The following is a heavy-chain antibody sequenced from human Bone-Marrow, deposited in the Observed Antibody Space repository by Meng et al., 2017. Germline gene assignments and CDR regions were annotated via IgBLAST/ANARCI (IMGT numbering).Heavy chain of an antibody. J-gene: IGHJ4*01. CDR1: GFTFSSYE. Sequence: GESLKISCAASGFTFSSYEMYWVRQAPGKGLEWVSYISSSGRIIYYADSVKGRLTIARDNAKNSLYLEMNSLRAEDTAVYFCASRDGDKGDYWGHGTLVTVSS. CDR2: ISSSGRII. V-gene: IGHV3-48*03. CDR3: ASRDGDKGDY. D-gene: IGHD5-24*01.